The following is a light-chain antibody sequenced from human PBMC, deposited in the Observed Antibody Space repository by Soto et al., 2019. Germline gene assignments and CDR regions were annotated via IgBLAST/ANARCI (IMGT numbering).Light chain of an antibody. Sequence: SVLTQPASVSGSPGQSITIAGTGTNSDVGGYNYVSWYQQHPGKAPELMIYEVSHRPSGVSNRFSGSKSDNTASLTISGLQAEDEADYYCSSYTSISTLYVFGTGTKVTVL. J-gene: IGLJ1*01. CDR2: EVS. CDR1: NSDVGGYNY. V-gene: IGLV2-14*01. CDR3: SSYTSISTLYV.